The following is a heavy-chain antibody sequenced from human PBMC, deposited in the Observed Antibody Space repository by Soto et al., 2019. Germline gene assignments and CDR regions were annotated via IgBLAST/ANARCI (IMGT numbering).Heavy chain of an antibody. CDR2: VSGYSDKR. CDR3: ARGWGKYVGVNDF. J-gene: IGHJ4*02. V-gene: IGHV1-18*01. Sequence: IQLVQSAGEVKRPGASVKVSCKASGYTFNTFGITWVRQAPGQGLEGMGCVSGYSDKRDYSRKLHDRNTLTAGPSETTSYRGLGSLTSGDTGGYYCARGWGKYVGVNDFWGQGTLVTVSS. D-gene: IGHD2-8*01. CDR1: GYTFNTFG.